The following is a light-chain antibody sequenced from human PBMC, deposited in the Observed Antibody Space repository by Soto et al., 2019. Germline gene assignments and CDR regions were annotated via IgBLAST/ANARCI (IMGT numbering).Light chain of an antibody. V-gene: IGKV1-5*03. CDR3: QQYNTYTWT. J-gene: IGKJ1*01. CDR2: KAS. Sequence: DIQMTQSPSSLSASVGDRVTITCRASQSISRCLAWYQQDPGQVPKRLIYKASTLERGVPSRFSGSGSGTEFTLTISGLQPGDFATYYCQQYNTYTWTFGQGTEVEIK. CDR1: QSISRC.